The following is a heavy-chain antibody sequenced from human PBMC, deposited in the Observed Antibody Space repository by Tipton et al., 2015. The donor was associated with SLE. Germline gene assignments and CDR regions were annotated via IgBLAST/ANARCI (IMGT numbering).Heavy chain of an antibody. V-gene: IGHV3-48*03. Sequence: GSLRLSCAASGFTFSSYEMNWVRQAPGKGLEWVSYISSSGSTIYYADSVKGRFTISRDNSKSSLYLQMNSLRTEDTALYYCAKSHGPQYFQHWGQGTLVTVSS. CDR2: ISSSGSTI. CDR3: AKSHGPQYFQH. D-gene: IGHD2-8*01. CDR1: GFTFSSYE. J-gene: IGHJ1*01.